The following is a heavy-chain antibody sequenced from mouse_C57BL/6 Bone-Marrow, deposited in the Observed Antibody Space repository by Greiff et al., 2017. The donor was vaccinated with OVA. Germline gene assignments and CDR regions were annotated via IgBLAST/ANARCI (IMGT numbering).Heavy chain of an antibody. CDR2: IRLKSDNYAT. D-gene: IGHD2-3*01. J-gene: IGHJ3*01. CDR3: TAGYGYYAWFAY. V-gene: IGHV6-3*01. CDR1: GFTFSNYW. Sequence: DVQLVESGGGLVQPGGSMKLSCVASGFTFSNYWMNWVRQSPEKGLEWVAQIRLKSDNYATHYAESVKGRFTISRDDSKSSVYLQMNNLRAEDTGIYYCTAGYGYYAWFAYWGQGTLVTVSA.